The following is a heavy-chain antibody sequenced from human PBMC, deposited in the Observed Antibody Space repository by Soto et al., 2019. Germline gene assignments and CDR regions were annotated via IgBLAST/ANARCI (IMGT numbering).Heavy chain of an antibody. D-gene: IGHD4-17*01. Sequence: GGSLRLSCAASGFTFSSYAMSWVRQAPGKGLEWVSAISGSGGSTYYADSVKGRFTISRDNSKNTLYLQMNSLRAEDTAVYYCAKPSVPRRRKTVTFDFWGQGTLVTVSS. CDR3: AKPSVPRRRKTVTFDF. J-gene: IGHJ5*01. CDR2: ISGSGGST. V-gene: IGHV3-23*01. CDR1: GFTFSSYA.